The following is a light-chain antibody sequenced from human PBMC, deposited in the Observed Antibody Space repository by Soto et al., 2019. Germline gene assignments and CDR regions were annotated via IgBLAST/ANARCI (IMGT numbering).Light chain of an antibody. V-gene: IGKV3-15*01. CDR3: QQYNDWSPFT. J-gene: IGKJ3*01. CDR1: QTISNS. Sequence: EIVMTQSPATLSVSPGERATLSCRASQTISNSLAWYQQKPGQAPRLLIYGASTRATGIPARFSGSGSGTEFTLTISSLQSEDFADYYCQQYNDWSPFTFGPGTKVDIK. CDR2: GAS.